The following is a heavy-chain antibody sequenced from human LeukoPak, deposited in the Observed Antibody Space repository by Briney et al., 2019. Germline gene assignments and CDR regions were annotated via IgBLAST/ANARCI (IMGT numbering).Heavy chain of an antibody. J-gene: IGHJ4*02. CDR3: AKDGSTYYDRSGYYPFHY. CDR1: GFTFSSNA. V-gene: IGHV3-23*01. D-gene: IGHD3-22*01. Sequence: GGSLRLPCVASGFTFSSNAMSWVRQAPGKGLEWVATISGIDSGAYYADSVKGRFTISRDNSKNTLYLHMNSLRAEDTAVYYCAKDGSTYYDRSGYYPFHYWGQGALVTVSS. CDR2: ISGIDSGA.